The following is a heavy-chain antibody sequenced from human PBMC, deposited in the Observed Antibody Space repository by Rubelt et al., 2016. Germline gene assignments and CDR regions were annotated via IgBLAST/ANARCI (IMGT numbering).Heavy chain of an antibody. CDR3: ANDPNYSNFGLGNYFQP. Sequence: QVQLVESGGGVVQPGRSLRLSCAASGFTFSRYGMHWVRQAPGKGLEWVAVILYDGSNKYYTDSVKGRFTISRDNSQNTLFLQMTSLRPEDTAVYYCANDPNYSNFGLGNYFQPWGQGTLVTVSA. D-gene: IGHD4-11*01. J-gene: IGHJ1*01. CDR2: ILYDGSNK. CDR1: GFTFSRYG. V-gene: IGHV3-30*18.